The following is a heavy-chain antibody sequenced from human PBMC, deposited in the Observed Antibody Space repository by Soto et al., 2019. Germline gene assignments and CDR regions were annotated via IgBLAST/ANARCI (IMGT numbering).Heavy chain of an antibody. CDR2: ISSSSTTL. V-gene: IGHV3-48*02. CDR1: GFTFGNYA. J-gene: IGHJ3*01. Sequence: EVQLTESGGGLVQPGGSLRLSVTASGFTFGNYALNWVRQAPGKGLEWVSYISSSSTTLYYADSVKGRFTISRDNAKNSLYLQMTSLREEDTAMYYCASRGGNYDSGGQRVDVWGPGTKVTVSS. CDR3: ASRGGNYDSGGQRVDV. D-gene: IGHD3-22*01.